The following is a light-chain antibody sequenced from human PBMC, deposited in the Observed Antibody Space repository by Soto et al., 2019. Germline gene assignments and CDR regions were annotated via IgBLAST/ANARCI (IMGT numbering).Light chain of an antibody. Sequence: QSALTQPASVSGSPGQSITISCTGTSSDVGNYNYVSWYQQHSGKAPKLMIYEVSKRPSGVSNRFSGSKSDNTASLTISGLQAEDEADYYCSSYTSSSTVVFGGGTKLTVL. V-gene: IGLV2-14*01. J-gene: IGLJ2*01. CDR2: EVS. CDR1: SSDVGNYNY. CDR3: SSYTSSSTVV.